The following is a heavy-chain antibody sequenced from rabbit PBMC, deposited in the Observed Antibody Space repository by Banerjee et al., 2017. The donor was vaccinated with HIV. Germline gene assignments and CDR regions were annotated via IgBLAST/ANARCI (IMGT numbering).Heavy chain of an antibody. CDR1: GFDFSSNYY. Sequence: QEQLVESGGGLVQPGGSLKLSCKASGFDFSSNYYMCWVRQAPGKGLEWIACIYAGSSGSTYYTSWAKGRFTISKTSSTTVTLQMTSLTAADTATYFCARKYVGNSGYDLWGPGTLVTVS. CDR3: ARKYVGNSGYDL. CDR2: IYAGSSGST. V-gene: IGHV1S45*01. D-gene: IGHD1-1*01. J-gene: IGHJ4*01.